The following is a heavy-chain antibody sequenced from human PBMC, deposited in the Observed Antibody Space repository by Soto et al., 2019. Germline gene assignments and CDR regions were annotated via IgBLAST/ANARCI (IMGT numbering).Heavy chain of an antibody. CDR2: IYYSGST. D-gene: IGHD1-26*01. CDR1: GGSISSGDYY. CDR3: ARGVARSYFSDY. V-gene: IGHV4-30-4*01. Sequence: SETLSLTCTVSGGSISSGDYYWSWIRQPPGKGLEWIGYIYYSGSTYYNPSLKSRVTISVDTSKNQFSLKLSSVTAADTAVYYCARGVARSYFSDYSGQATLVTVSS. J-gene: IGHJ4*02.